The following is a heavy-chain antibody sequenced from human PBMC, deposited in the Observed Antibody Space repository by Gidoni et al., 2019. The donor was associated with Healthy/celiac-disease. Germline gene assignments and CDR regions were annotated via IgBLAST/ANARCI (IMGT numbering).Heavy chain of an antibody. V-gene: IGHV4-30-4*01. D-gene: IGHD3-3*01. J-gene: IGHJ4*02. CDR3: ARADYDFWSGSPSGHFDY. CDR2: IYYSGST. Sequence: QVQLQESGPGLVKPSQTLSLTCTVSGGSLSSGDYYWSWIRQPPGKGLEWIGYIYYSGSTYYNPSLKSRVTISVDTSKNQFSLKLSSVTAADTAVYYCARADYDFWSGSPSGHFDYWGQGTLVTVSS. CDR1: GGSLSSGDYY.